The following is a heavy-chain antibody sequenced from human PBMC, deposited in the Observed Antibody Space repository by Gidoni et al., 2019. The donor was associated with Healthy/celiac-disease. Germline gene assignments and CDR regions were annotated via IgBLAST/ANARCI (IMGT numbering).Heavy chain of an antibody. CDR3: ARAEGGYSGLEAYYGMDV. J-gene: IGHJ6*02. D-gene: IGHD5-12*01. CDR1: GGTFSSYA. CDR2: IIPIFGTA. V-gene: IGHV1-69*01. Sequence: QVQLVQSGAEVKKPGSSLKVSCKASGGTFSSYAISWVRQAPGQGLEWMGGIIPIFGTANYAKKFQGRVTITADESTSTAYMELSSLRSEDTAVYYCARAEGGYSGLEAYYGMDVWGQGTTVTVSS.